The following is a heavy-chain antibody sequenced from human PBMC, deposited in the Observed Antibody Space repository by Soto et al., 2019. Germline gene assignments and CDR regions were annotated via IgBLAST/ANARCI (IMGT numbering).Heavy chain of an antibody. D-gene: IGHD6-19*01. CDR3: ARGGSGWHWYFDL. J-gene: IGHJ2*01. Sequence: PSETLSLTCAVYSGSFSGYYWSWIRQSPGKGLEWIGEINHRGGTNYNPSLKSRVTISVDTSKNQFSLKLSSVTAADTAVYYCARGGSGWHWYFDLWGHGTLVTVSS. CDR2: INHRGGT. V-gene: IGHV4-34*01. CDR1: SGSFSGYY.